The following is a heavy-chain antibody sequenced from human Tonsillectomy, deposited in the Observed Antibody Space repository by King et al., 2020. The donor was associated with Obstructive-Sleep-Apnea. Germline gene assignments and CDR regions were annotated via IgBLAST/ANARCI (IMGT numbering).Heavy chain of an antibody. CDR1: GFTFGDYD. J-gene: IGHJ2*01. D-gene: IGHD5-24*01. Sequence: VQLVESWGGLVQPGRSLRLSCTASGFTFGDYDMSWFRQAPGKGLEWVGFIRGGGDGGTTEYAAAVKGRFTISRDDSKNIVYLQMNSLKTEDTAVYYCTRGSLPRRDGYKFWGRGTLVTVSS. V-gene: IGHV3-49*03. CDR3: TRGSLPRRDGYKF. CDR2: IRGGGDGGTT.